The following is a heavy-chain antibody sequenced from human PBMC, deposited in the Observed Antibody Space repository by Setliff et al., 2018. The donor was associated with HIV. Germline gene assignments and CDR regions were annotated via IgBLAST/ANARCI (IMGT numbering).Heavy chain of an antibody. CDR3: ARWGEPAQRGFDI. V-gene: IGHV4-39*07. CDR1: GGSIVNNNYY. D-gene: IGHD3-16*01. Sequence: ASETLSLTCIVSGGSIVNNNYYWGWIRQPPGKGLEWIGSVYYSGSTYYNPSLKSRVSISVDRSKNQFSLKATSVTAEDTAVYYCARWGEPAQRGFDIWGQGTKVTVSS. CDR2: VYYSGST. J-gene: IGHJ3*02.